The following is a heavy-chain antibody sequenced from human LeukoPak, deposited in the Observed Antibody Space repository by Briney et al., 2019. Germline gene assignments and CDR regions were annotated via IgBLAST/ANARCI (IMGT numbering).Heavy chain of an antibody. Sequence: GGSLRLSCAASGFTFSSYEMNWVRQAPGKGLEWVSYISSRGTTTYYADSVKGRFTISRDDAKNSLYLHMNSLRGEDTAVYYCARLYSSSSGLRASDYWGQGTLVTVSS. CDR2: ISSRGTTT. J-gene: IGHJ4*02. D-gene: IGHD6-6*01. CDR3: ARLYSSSSGLRASDY. V-gene: IGHV3-48*03. CDR1: GFTFSSYE.